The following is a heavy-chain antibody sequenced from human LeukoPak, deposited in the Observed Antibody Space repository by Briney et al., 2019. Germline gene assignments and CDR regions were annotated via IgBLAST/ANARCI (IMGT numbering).Heavy chain of an antibody. CDR2: INHSGST. CDR1: GGSISSYY. J-gene: IGHJ4*02. CDR3: ARVGVRWY. D-gene: IGHD3-10*01. V-gene: IGHV4-34*01. Sequence: PSETLSLTCTVSGGSISSYYWSWIRQPPGKGLEWIGEINHSGSTNYNPSLKSRVTISVDTSKNQFSLKLSSVTAADTAVYYCARVGVRWYWGQGTLVTVSS.